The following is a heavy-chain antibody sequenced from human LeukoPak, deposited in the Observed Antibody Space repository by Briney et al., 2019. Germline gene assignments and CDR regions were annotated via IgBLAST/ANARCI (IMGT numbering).Heavy chain of an antibody. V-gene: IGHV3-23*01. CDR2: ISGGADST. J-gene: IGHJ3*02. D-gene: IGHD3-9*01. CDR1: GFTFSSYS. Sequence: GGSLRLSCAASGFTFSSYSMNWVRQAPGKGLEWVATISGGADSTYYAESVKGRFAVSRDNSRTTVFLQMDSLRGEDTAIYYCAKYDILTFDAFDIWGQGTRVTVSS. CDR3: AKYDILTFDAFDI.